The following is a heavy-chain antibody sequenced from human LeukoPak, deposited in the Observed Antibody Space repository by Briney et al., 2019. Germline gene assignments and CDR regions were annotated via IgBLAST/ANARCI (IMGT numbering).Heavy chain of an antibody. CDR1: GFTFDDYA. D-gene: IGHD3-22*01. J-gene: IGHJ4*02. Sequence: GGSLRLSCAASGFTFDDYAMHWVRQAPGKGLEWVSGISWNSGSIGYADSVKGRFTISRDNAKNSLYLQMNSLRAEDTALYYCATEYYDSSGYLDYWGQGTLVTVSS. V-gene: IGHV3-9*01. CDR2: ISWNSGSI. CDR3: ATEYYDSSGYLDY.